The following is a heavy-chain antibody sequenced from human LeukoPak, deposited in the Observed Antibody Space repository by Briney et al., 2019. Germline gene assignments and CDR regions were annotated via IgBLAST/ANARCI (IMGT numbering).Heavy chain of an antibody. Sequence: SETLSLTCAVYGGSFSGYYWSWIRQPPGKGLEWIGEINHSGSTNYNPSLKSRVTISVDTSKNQFSLKLSSVTAADTAVYYCARGRNLYGYGYXXXYFDYWGQGTLVTVSS. CDR2: INHSGST. CDR3: ARGRNLYGYGYXXXYFDY. V-gene: IGHV4-34*01. CDR1: GGSFSGYY. J-gene: IGHJ4*02. D-gene: IGHD5-18*01.